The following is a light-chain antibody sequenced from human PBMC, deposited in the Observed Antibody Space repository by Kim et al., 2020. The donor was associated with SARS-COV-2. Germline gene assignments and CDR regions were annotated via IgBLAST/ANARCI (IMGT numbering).Light chain of an antibody. Sequence: LGKRYASWYQQKPGQSPVLVIYEDSKRPSGIPDRFSGSNSGNTATLAISETQAMDEADYFCQAWDSTSYVFGTGTKVTVL. CDR1: LGKRY. CDR2: EDS. V-gene: IGLV3-1*01. J-gene: IGLJ1*01. CDR3: QAWDSTSYV.